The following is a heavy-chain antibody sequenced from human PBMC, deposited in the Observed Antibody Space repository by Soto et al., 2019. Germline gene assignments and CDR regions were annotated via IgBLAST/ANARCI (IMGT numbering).Heavy chain of an antibody. CDR2: IITLFGTA. J-gene: IGHJ5*02. CDR1: GGTFSSHS. V-gene: IGHV1-69*01. D-gene: IGHD4-17*01. CDR3: ARSPAYGDYANLDT. Sequence: VQLMQSGAEVKQPGSSVKVSCKASGGTFSSHSINWVRQAPGQGLEWMGGIITLFGTANYAQNFQGRVTITADQSTSTAYMELNSLRSDDTAVYYCARSPAYGDYANLDTWGQGTLVTVSS.